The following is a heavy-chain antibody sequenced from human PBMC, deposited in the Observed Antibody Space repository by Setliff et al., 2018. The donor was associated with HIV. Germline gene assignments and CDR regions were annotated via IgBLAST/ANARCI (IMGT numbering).Heavy chain of an antibody. V-gene: IGHV4-31*03. CDR1: GGLITSGRYC. CDR3: ARPDPVESDALDI. J-gene: IGHJ3*02. Sequence: PSETLSLTCTVSGGLITSGRYCWTWIRQLPGKGLEWIGCISYTGTGSYNPSLKGRVLISRDTSKNQFALGVSPVTAADTAVHFCARPDPVESDALDIWGQGTVVTVSS. CDR2: ISYTGTG.